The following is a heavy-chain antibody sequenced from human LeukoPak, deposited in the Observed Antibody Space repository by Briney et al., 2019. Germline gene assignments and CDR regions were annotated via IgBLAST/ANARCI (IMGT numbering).Heavy chain of an antibody. Sequence: ASVKVSCKASGYTFTSYGISWVRQAPGQGLEYMGWISAYNGNTNYAQKLQGRVTMTTDTSTSTAYMELRSLRSDDTAVYYCARAPGYCSSTSCSPTYNWFDPCGQGTLVTVSS. CDR2: ISAYNGNT. CDR1: GYTFTSYG. D-gene: IGHD2-2*01. V-gene: IGHV1-18*04. CDR3: ARAPGYCSSTSCSPTYNWFDP. J-gene: IGHJ5*02.